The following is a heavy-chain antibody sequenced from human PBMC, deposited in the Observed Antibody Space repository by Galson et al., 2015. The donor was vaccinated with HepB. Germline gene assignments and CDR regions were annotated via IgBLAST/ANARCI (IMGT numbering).Heavy chain of an antibody. D-gene: IGHD6-19*01. CDR1: GYTFTSYY. J-gene: IGHJ4*02. CDR3: ARVQRWLVPGDY. CDR2: INPSGGST. Sequence: SVKVSCKASGYTFTSYYMHWVRQAPGQGLEWMGIINPSGGSTSYAQKFQGRLTMTRDTSTSTVYMQLSSLRSEDTAVYYCARVQRWLVPGDYWGQGTLVSVSS. V-gene: IGHV1-46*01.